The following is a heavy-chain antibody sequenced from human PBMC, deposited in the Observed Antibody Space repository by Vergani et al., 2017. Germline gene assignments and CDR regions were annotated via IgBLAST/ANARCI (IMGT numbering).Heavy chain of an antibody. CDR2: ISYEGSNK. D-gene: IGHD5-18*01. CDR1: GFTFSSYT. J-gene: IGHJ4*02. Sequence: QVQLVESGGGVVQPGRSLRLSCAASGFTFSSYTRHWVRQAPGKGLEWVGVISYEGSNKYYADSVKGRFTISSYKSKNTLYLQMNRLRAEDTAVYYCARDTRDTAMVAVDYWGQGTLVTVSS. V-gene: IGHV3-30-3*01. CDR3: ARDTRDTAMVAVDY.